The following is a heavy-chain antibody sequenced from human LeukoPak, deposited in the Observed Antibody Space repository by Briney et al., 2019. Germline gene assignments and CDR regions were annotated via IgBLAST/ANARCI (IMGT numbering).Heavy chain of an antibody. D-gene: IGHD3-3*01. CDR3: ARDPDFRHPVYSSSYYMDV. CDR2: ISSSSSYI. Sequence: KAGGSLRLSCAASGFTVSSNYMSWVRQAPGKGLEWVSSISSSSSYIYYADSVKGRFTISRDNAKNSLFLQMNSLRAEDTAVYYCARDPDFRHPVYSSSYYMDVWGKGTMVTISS. J-gene: IGHJ6*03. CDR1: GFTVSSNY. V-gene: IGHV3-21*06.